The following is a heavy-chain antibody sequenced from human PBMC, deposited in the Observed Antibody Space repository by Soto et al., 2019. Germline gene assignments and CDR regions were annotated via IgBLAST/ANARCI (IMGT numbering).Heavy chain of an antibody. Sequence: PGGSLRLSCAASGFTFSSYGMHWVRQAPGKGLEWVAVIWYDGSNKYYADSVKGRFTISRDNSKNTLYLQMNSLRAEDTAVYYCARDSPYYDFWSGDNFDYWGQGTLVTVSS. V-gene: IGHV3-33*01. J-gene: IGHJ4*02. CDR3: ARDSPYYDFWSGDNFDY. CDR1: GFTFSSYG. D-gene: IGHD3-3*01. CDR2: IWYDGSNK.